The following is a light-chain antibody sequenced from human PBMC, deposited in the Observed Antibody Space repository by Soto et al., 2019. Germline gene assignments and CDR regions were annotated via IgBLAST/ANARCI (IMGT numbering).Light chain of an antibody. Sequence: EIVLTQSLGTLSLSPGERATLSCRASQSVTSSFLVWYQQKPGQAPRLLIYGAFSRATGITDRFSGSGSVTDFTLTISRLEPEDFAVYYCQHYGSSLLTFGGGTKVEIK. CDR1: QSVTSSF. J-gene: IGKJ4*01. CDR2: GAF. V-gene: IGKV3-20*01. CDR3: QHYGSSLLT.